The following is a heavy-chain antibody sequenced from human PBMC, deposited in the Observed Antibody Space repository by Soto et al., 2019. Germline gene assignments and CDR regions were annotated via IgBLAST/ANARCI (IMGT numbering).Heavy chain of an antibody. J-gene: IGHJ5*02. V-gene: IGHV3-21*01. CDR3: ATRGAGSGWSDH. CDR2: ISSSSSYI. Sequence: PGGSLRLSCAASGFTFSSYSMNWVRQAPGKGLEWVSSISSSSSYIYYADSVKGRFTNSRDNAKNSLYLQMNSLRAEDTAVYYCATRGAGSGWSDHWGQGTLVTVSS. D-gene: IGHD6-19*01. CDR1: GFTFSSYS.